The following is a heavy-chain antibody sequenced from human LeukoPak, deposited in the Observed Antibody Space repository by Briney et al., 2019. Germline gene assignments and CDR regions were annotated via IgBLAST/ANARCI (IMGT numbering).Heavy chain of an antibody. CDR3: ARVGEVVPAGIDY. V-gene: IGHV3-74*03. J-gene: IGHJ4*02. D-gene: IGHD2-2*01. CDR1: GFSFSTYW. Sequence: GGSLRLSCAASGFSFSTYWMHWVRQAPGKGLVWVSRINSGGDSITYADSVEGRFTISRDNAKNTLYLQMNSLRAEDTAVYYCARVGEVVPAGIDYWGQGTLVTVSS. CDR2: INSGGDSI.